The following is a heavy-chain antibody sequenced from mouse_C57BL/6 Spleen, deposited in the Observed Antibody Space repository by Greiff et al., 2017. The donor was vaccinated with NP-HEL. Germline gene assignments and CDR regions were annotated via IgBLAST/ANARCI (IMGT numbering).Heavy chain of an antibody. D-gene: IGHD1-1*01. J-gene: IGHJ2*01. CDR1: GYAFSSSW. CDR3: ARFTQYYFDY. CDR2: IYPGDGDT. V-gene: IGHV1-82*01. Sequence: QVQLQQSGPELVKPGASVKISCKASGYAFSSSWMNWVKQRPGKGLEWIGRIYPGDGDTNYNGKFKGKATLTADKSSSTAYMQLSSLTSEDSAVYFCARFTQYYFDYWGQGTTLTVSS.